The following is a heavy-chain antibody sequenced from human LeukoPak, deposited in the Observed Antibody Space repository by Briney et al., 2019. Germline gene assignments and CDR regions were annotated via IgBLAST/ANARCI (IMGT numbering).Heavy chain of an antibody. Sequence: GGSLRLSCAASGFTFSSYWMHWVRQPPGKGPVWVSRINSDGSSARYADSVKGRLTNSRDNAKNTLSLHMNSLRAEDTAVYYCARGGYSYGNRFDYWGQGTLVTVSS. CDR1: GFTFSSYW. D-gene: IGHD5-18*01. V-gene: IGHV3-74*01. CDR2: INSDGSSA. CDR3: ARGGYSYGNRFDY. J-gene: IGHJ4*02.